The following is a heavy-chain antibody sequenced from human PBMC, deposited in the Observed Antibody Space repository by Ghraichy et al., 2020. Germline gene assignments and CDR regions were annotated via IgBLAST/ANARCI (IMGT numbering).Heavy chain of an antibody. D-gene: IGHD1-26*01. J-gene: IGHJ4*02. Sequence: SETLSLTCTVSGGSISSYYWSWIRQPAGKGLEWIGRFYTSGTTNYNPSLKSRVTMSEDTSKNQYSLNLSSVTAADTAVYYCARYSGSSSSFDYWGQGILVTVSS. CDR2: FYTSGTT. CDR3: ARYSGSSSSFDY. CDR1: GGSISSYY. V-gene: IGHV4-4*07.